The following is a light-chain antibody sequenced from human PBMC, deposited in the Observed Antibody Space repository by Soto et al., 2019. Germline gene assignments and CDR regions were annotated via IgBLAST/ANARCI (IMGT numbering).Light chain of an antibody. J-gene: IGLJ2*01. CDR1: KLGDKY. Sequence: ELTQPPSVSVSPGQTASITCSGDKLGDKYACWYQQKPGQSPVLVIYQDSKRPSGIPERFSGSNSGNTATLTISGTQAMDEADYYCQAWDSSTSVVFGGGTKVTVL. CDR2: QDS. CDR3: QAWDSSTSVV. V-gene: IGLV3-1*01.